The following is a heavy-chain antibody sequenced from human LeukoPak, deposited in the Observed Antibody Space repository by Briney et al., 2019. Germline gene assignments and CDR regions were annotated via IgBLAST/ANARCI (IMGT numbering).Heavy chain of an antibody. CDR1: GGSSSGYY. CDR3: ARHSNSFDY. J-gene: IGHJ4*02. V-gene: IGHV4-34*01. D-gene: IGHD2/OR15-2a*01. CDR2: MNPSGST. Sequence: SETLSLTCAVYGGSSSGYYWTWIRQTPEKGLEWIGEMNPSGSTNYNPSLKSRVTISVDTSKNQFSLKLSSVTAADTAVYYCARHSNSFDYWGQGTLVTVSS.